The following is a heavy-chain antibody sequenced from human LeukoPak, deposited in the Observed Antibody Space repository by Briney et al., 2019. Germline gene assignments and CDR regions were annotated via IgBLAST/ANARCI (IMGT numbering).Heavy chain of an antibody. J-gene: IGHJ4*02. CDR3: ARGHPDHFDY. CDR1: GGSISSGDYY. CDR2: IYYSGST. Sequence: SSETLSLTCTVSGGSISSGDYYWSWIRQPPGKGLEWIGYIYYSGSTYYNPSLKSRVTISVDASKNQFSLKLSSVTAADTAVYYCARGHPDHFDYWGQGTLVTVSS. D-gene: IGHD1-14*01. V-gene: IGHV4-30-4*01.